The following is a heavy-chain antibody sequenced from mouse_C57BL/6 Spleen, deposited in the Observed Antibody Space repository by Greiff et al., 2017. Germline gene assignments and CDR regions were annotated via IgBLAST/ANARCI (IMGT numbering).Heavy chain of an antibody. CDR3: ARAYGSRGYAMDY. CDR1: GFTFSSYG. Sequence: EAKLMESGGDLVKPGGSLKLSCAASGFTFSSYGMSWVRQTPDKRLEWVATISSGGSYTYYPDSVKGRFTITRDNAKNTLYLQMSSLMSEDTAMYYCARAYGSRGYAMDYWGQGTSVTVSS. CDR2: ISSGGSYT. D-gene: IGHD2-1*01. J-gene: IGHJ4*01. V-gene: IGHV5-6*01.